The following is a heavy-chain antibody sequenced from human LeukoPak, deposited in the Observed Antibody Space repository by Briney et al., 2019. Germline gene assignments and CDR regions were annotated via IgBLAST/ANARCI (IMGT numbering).Heavy chain of an antibody. V-gene: IGHV4-61*01. D-gene: IGHD6-19*01. CDR1: GGPVSSDSYY. Sequence: SETLSLTCTVSGGPVSSDSYYWSWIRQPPGKGLERIGYVYYSGTTNYNPSLKSRVTISIDTSKNQFSLKVSSVTAADTGVYYCARDRSAVAGTWPGFDYWGQGTLVTVSS. CDR3: ARDRSAVAGTWPGFDY. J-gene: IGHJ4*02. CDR2: VYYSGTT.